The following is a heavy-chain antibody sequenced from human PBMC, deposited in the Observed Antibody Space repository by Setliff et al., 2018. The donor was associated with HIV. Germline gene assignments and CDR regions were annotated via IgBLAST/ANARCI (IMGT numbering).Heavy chain of an antibody. Sequence: GGSLRLSCAASGFTFSTYSMNWVRQAPGKGLEWVSYISRSGDTIDYADSVKGRFTISRDNAKNSLFLQMNSLRVDDTAVYFCSRIRWSYYGMDVWGQGTTVTVSS. CDR2: ISRSGDTI. V-gene: IGHV3-48*04. CDR3: SRIRWSYYGMDV. J-gene: IGHJ6*02. D-gene: IGHD2-15*01. CDR1: GFTFSTYS.